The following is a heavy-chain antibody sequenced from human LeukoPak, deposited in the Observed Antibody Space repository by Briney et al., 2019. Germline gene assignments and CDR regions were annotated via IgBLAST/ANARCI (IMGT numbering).Heavy chain of an antibody. CDR2: IIPIFGTA. CDR3: ARERHQGYCSGGSCYPDFDY. V-gene: IGHV1-69*13. D-gene: IGHD2-15*01. J-gene: IGHJ4*02. Sequence: ASVKVSCKASGGTFSSYAISWVRQAPGQGLEWMGGIIPIFGTANYAQKFQGRVTITADESTSTAYMELSSLRSEDTAVYYCARERHQGYCSGGSCYPDFDYWGQGTLVTVSS. CDR1: GGTFSSYA.